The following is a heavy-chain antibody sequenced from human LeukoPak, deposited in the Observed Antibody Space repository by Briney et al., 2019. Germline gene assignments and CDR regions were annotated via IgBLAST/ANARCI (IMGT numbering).Heavy chain of an antibody. D-gene: IGHD3-10*01. CDR3: AKDFRSYYGSGSYYNPLGY. V-gene: IGHV3-30*02. CDR1: GFTFSTYG. Sequence: GGSLRLSCAASGFTFSTYGMHWVRQAAGKGLEWVAFIRYDGSNKYYADSVKGRFTISRDNSKNTLYLQMNSLRAEDTAVYYCAKDFRSYYGSGSYYNPLGYWGQGTLVTVSS. J-gene: IGHJ4*02. CDR2: IRYDGSNK.